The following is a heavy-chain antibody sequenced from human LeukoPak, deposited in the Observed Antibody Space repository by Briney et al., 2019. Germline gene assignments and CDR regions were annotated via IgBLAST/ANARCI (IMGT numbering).Heavy chain of an antibody. J-gene: IGHJ5*02. D-gene: IGHD6-13*01. CDR1: GYTFISYS. CDR2: INTNTGNP. Sequence: ASVKVSCKASGYTFISYSMNWVRQAPGQGLEWMGWINTNTGNPTYAQGFTGRFVFSLDTSVSTAYLQISSLKAEDTAVYYCARERRIAAAYDWFDPWGQGTLVTVSS. V-gene: IGHV7-4-1*02. CDR3: ARERRIAAAYDWFDP.